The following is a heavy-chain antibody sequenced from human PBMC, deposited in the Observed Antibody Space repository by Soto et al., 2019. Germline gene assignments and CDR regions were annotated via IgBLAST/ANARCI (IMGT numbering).Heavy chain of an antibody. J-gene: IGHJ4*02. V-gene: IGHV4-4*02. Sequence: PSETLSLTCAVSGDSINSSNWWNWVRQPPGKGLEWIGEVSHNGNTNYNPSLKSRVTISADKSKNQFSLELSSVTAADTAVYYCARAGYHLWSGYYPFYLDFWGQGTLVTVSS. CDR3: ARAGYHLWSGYYPFYLDF. CDR2: VSHNGNT. CDR1: GDSINSSNW. D-gene: IGHD3-3*01.